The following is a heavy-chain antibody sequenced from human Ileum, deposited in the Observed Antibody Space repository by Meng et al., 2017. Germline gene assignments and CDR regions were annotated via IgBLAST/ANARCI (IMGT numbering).Heavy chain of an antibody. Sequence: GESLKISCAASGFIFSDYVMTWVRQAPGKGLEWVSTIPSGGHTTYYADSVKGRLTISRDDSKNTLYLQMNSLRPEDTALYYCAKGLFFNGYFYSYYENWGQGTLVTVSS. J-gene: IGHJ4*02. CDR3: AKGLFFNGYFYSYYEN. D-gene: IGHD3-9*01. CDR1: GFIFSDYV. CDR2: IPSGGHTT. V-gene: IGHV3-23*01.